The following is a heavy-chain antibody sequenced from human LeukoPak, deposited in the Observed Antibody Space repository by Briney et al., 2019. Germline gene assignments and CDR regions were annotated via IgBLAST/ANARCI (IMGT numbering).Heavy chain of an antibody. Sequence: ASVKVSCKASGYTFTSYGISWVRQAPGQGLEWMGWISAYSGNTNYAQKLQGRVTMTTDTSTSTAYMELRSLRSDDTAVYYCARGGVVVPAPRASWFDPWGQGTLVTVSS. V-gene: IGHV1-18*01. D-gene: IGHD2-2*01. CDR1: GYTFTSYG. CDR3: ARGGVVVPAPRASWFDP. J-gene: IGHJ5*02. CDR2: ISAYSGNT.